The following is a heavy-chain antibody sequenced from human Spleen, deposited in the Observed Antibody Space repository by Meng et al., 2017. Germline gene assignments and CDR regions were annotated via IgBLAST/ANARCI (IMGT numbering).Heavy chain of an antibody. CDR3: AGGPWEFDY. CDR1: GASVSSGTYY. D-gene: IGHD1-26*01. Sequence: VCLELSGPGLVRPSETLSLTCTVSGASVSSGTYYWTWIRQPPGKGLEWVGFIDYSRRTNYYPSLKSRVTISVDTSKNQFSLKLTSVTAADTAVYYCAGGPWEFDYWGQGTLVTVSS. CDR2: IDYSRRT. V-gene: IGHV4-61*01. J-gene: IGHJ4*02.